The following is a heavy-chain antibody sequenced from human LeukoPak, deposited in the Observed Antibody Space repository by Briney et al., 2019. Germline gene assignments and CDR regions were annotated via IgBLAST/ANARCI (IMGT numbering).Heavy chain of an antibody. CDR2: ISSSSNSI. J-gene: IGHJ4*02. CDR1: GFTFSTYG. Sequence: GSLRLSCAASGFTFSTYGMNWVRRAPGKVLEWLSYISSSSNSIYYADSVEGRFTISRDNAKNSLYLQMNSLRDEDTAVYYCARDTEHLYFVFDYWGQGTLVTVSS. V-gene: IGHV3-48*02. D-gene: IGHD2-2*02. CDR3: ARDTEHLYFVFDY.